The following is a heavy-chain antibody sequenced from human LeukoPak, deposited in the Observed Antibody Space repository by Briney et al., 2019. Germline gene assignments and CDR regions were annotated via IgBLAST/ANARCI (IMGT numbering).Heavy chain of an antibody. J-gene: IGHJ6*03. CDR2: MNPNSANT. CDR1: GYTFTSYD. CDR3: ARGSYVGYYYYYMDA. D-gene: IGHD1-26*01. V-gene: IGHV1-8*03. Sequence: GASVKVSCKASGYTFTSYDINWVRQATGQGLEWMGWMNPNSANTGYAQKFQGRVTITRNTSISTAYMELSSLRSEDTAVYYCARGSYVGYYYYYMDAWGKGTTVTVSS.